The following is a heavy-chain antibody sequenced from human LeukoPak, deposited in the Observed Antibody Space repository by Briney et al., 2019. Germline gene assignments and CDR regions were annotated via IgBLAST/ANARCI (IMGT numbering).Heavy chain of an antibody. J-gene: IGHJ4*02. CDR3: ARSAGLRCFDY. Sequence: GGSLRLSCVASGFSFSSYAMSWVRQAPGKGLEWVSGISSSGGSTYYADSVKGRFTISRDNSKDTLSLQMDSLRAEDTAVYYCARSAGLRCFDYWGLGTLVTVSS. CDR2: ISSSGGST. V-gene: IGHV3-23*01. CDR1: GFSFSSYA. D-gene: IGHD4-17*01.